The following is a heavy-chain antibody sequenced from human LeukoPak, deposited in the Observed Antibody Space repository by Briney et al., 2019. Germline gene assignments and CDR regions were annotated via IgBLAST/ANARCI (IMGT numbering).Heavy chain of an antibody. CDR2: ISSSSSYI. D-gene: IGHD3-22*01. Sequence: GGSLRLSCAASGFTFSSYSMNWVRQAPGKGLEWVSSISSSSSYIYYADSVKGRFTISRDNAKNSLYLQMNSLRAEDAALYYCAKGSYYYDSSGYYASDWFDPWGQGTLVTVSS. CDR3: AKGSYYYDSSGYYASDWFDP. J-gene: IGHJ5*02. CDR1: GFTFSSYS. V-gene: IGHV3-21*04.